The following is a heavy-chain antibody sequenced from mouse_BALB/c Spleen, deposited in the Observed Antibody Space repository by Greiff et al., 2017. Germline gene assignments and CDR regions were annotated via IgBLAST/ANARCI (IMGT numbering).Heavy chain of an antibody. V-gene: IGHV3-2*02. CDR1: GYSITSDYA. D-gene: IGHD2-1*01. J-gene: IGHJ2*01. CDR2: ISYSGST. CDR3: ARTGNYEGY. Sequence: EVQLVESGPGLVKPSQSLSLTCTVTGYSITSDYAWNWIRQFPGNKLEWMGYISYSGSTSYNPSLKSRISITRDTSKNQFFLQLNSVTTEDTATYYCARTGNYEGYWGQGTTLTVSS.